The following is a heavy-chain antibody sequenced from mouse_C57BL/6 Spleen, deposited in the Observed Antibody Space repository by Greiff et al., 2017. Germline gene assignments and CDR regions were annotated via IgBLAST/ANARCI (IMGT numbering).Heavy chain of an antibody. CDR2: IDPEDGET. CDR1: GFNINDYY. V-gene: IGHV14-2*01. D-gene: IGHD2-1*01. J-gene: IGHJ3*01. Sequence: VQLQQSGAELVKPGASVKLSCTASGFNINDYYMHWVKQRTEQGLEWIGRIDPEDGETKYAQKFQGKATITADTSSNTAYLQLSSLTSEDTAVYYSARSGYGNYAWFAYWGQGTLVTVSA. CDR3: ARSGYGNYAWFAY.